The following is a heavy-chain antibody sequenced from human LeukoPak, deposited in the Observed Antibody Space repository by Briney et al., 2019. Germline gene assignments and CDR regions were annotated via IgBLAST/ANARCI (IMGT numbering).Heavy chain of an antibody. J-gene: IGHJ4*02. V-gene: IGHV3-33*01. CDR2: IWYDGSNK. CDR1: GFTFSSYG. Sequence: GGSLRLSYAASGFTFSSYGMHWVRQAPGKGLEWVAVIWYDGSNKYYADSVKGRFTISRDNSKNTLYLQMNSLRAEDTAVYYCARDRRPMVRGVGGLDYWGQGTLVTVSS. D-gene: IGHD3-10*01. CDR3: ARDRRPMVRGVGGLDY.